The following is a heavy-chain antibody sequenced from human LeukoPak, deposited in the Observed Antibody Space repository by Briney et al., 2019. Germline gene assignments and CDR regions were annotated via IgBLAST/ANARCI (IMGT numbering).Heavy chain of an antibody. V-gene: IGHV3-74*01. J-gene: IGHJ5*02. CDR2: IEGDGNRI. Sequence: PGGSLRLSCAASGFTLSAYWMHWVRQAPGKGLMWVSRIEGDGNRITYADSVKGRFTISRDNAKNTLYLQMNSLRAEDTAVYHCARDQQQLTYNWFDPWGQGTLVTVSS. CDR3: ARDQQQLTYNWFDP. CDR1: GFTLSAYW. D-gene: IGHD6-13*01.